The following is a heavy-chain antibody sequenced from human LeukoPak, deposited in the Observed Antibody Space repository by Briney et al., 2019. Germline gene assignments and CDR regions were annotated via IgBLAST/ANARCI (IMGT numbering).Heavy chain of an antibody. J-gene: IGHJ4*02. Sequence: GRSLRLSCAASGFTFSSYGMHWVRQAPGEGLEWVAVIWYDGSNKYYADSVKGRFTISRDNSKNTLYLQMNSLRAEDTAVYYCARGNDFWSGYPVYWGQGTLVTVSS. CDR1: GFTFSSYG. V-gene: IGHV3-33*01. D-gene: IGHD3-3*01. CDR2: IWYDGSNK. CDR3: ARGNDFWSGYPVY.